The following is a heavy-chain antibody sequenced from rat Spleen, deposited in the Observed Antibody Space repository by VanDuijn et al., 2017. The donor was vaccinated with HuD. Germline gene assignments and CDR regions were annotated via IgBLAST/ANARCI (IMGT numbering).Heavy chain of an antibody. V-gene: IGHV5-19*01. Sequence: EVQLVESGGGLVQPGRSLKVSCAASGFTFSNYGTHWIRQAPKKGLEWVASISYEGGNTFYGDSVKGRFTISRDNAKSTLYLQMDSLRSEDTATYYCARHLYYDGPMDAWGQGASVTVSS. J-gene: IGHJ4*01. D-gene: IGHD1-12*02. CDR3: ARHLYYDGPMDA. CDR2: ISYEGGNT. CDR1: GFTFSNYG.